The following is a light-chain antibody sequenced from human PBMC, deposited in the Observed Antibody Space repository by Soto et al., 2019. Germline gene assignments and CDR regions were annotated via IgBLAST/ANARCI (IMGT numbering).Light chain of an antibody. J-gene: IGLJ2*01. CDR3: AAWDESLNGLV. Sequence: QSVLTQPPSASGTPGQRVTISCSGSSSNIGSNTVNWYQQLPGTAPKLLMFGINQRPSGVPDRFSGSKSGTSASLAISGLESEDEADYYCAAWDESLNGLVFGGGTKLTVL. CDR1: SSNIGSNT. CDR2: GIN. V-gene: IGLV1-44*01.